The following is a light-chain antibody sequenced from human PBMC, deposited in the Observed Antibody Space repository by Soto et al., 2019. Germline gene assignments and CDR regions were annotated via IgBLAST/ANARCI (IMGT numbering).Light chain of an antibody. CDR1: SSDVGGYNY. V-gene: IGLV2-14*01. CDR2: DVS. Sequence: QSALTQPASMSGSPGQSIPISCTGTSSDVGGYNYVSWYQLHPGKAPKLMIFDVSDRRSGISNRFCGSKSGNTVSLTISGLQAEDEADYHCSSYTSSTTVVFGGGTKVTVL. J-gene: IGLJ2*01. CDR3: SSYTSSTTVV.